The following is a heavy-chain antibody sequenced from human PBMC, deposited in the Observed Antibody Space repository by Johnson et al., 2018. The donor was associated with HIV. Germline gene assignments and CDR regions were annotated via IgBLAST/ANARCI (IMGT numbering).Heavy chain of an antibody. V-gene: IGHV3-30*04. D-gene: IGHD4-17*01. J-gene: IGHJ3*02. Sequence: QVQLVESGGGVVQPGRSLRLSCAASGFTFSNYAMHWVRQAPGKGLEWMAFISYDVSNEYYADSVKGRFTISRDNAKNSLYLQMNSLRAEDTAVYYCARVSTVTRYDAFDIWGQGTMVTVSS. CDR2: ISYDVSNE. CDR3: ARVSTVTRYDAFDI. CDR1: GFTFSNYA.